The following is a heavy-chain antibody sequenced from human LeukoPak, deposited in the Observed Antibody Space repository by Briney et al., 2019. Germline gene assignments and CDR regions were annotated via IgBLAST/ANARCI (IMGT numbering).Heavy chain of an antibody. CDR3: ARGLCSGGTCPWGYYFDY. D-gene: IGHD2-15*01. Sequence: PSETLSLTCAVYGGSFSGYYWSWIRQPPGKGLEWIGEINHSGSTNYNPSLKSRVTISVDTSKNQFSLKLSSVTAADTAVYYCARGLCSGGTCPWGYYFDYWGQGTLVTVSS. V-gene: IGHV4-34*01. CDR1: GGSFSGYY. CDR2: INHSGST. J-gene: IGHJ4*02.